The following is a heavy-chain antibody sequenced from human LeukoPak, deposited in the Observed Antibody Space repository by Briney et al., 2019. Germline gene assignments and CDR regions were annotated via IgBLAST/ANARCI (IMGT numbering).Heavy chain of an antibody. CDR1: GYTFTGYY. V-gene: IGHV1-2*02. CDR3: ARVEAVAEINSDY. J-gene: IGHJ4*02. D-gene: IGHD6-19*01. Sequence: ASVKVSCKASGYTFTGYYIHWVRQAPGQGLEWMGWINPNSGGTHYAQKFQGRVTMTRGTSISTAYMELSRLRSDDTAVYYCARVEAVAEINSDYWGQGTLVTVSS. CDR2: INPNSGGT.